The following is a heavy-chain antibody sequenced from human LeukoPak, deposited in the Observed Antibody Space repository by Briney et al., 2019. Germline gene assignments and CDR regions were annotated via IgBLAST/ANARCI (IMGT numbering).Heavy chain of an antibody. CDR3: ARGLGAWFDP. Sequence: SETLSLTCTVSGGSINSGGDYWSWIRQHPGKGLEWIGYSYYSGSTYYNPSLKSRVTISEDTSKNQFSLKVNFVTAADTAVYYCARGLGAWFDPWGQGTLVTVSS. J-gene: IGHJ5*02. V-gene: IGHV4-31*03. CDR1: GGSINSGGDY. D-gene: IGHD3-16*01. CDR2: SYYSGST.